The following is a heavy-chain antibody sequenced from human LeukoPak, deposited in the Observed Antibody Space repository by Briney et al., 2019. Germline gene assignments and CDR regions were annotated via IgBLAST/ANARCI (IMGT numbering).Heavy chain of an antibody. CDR1: GGSFSGYY. D-gene: IGHD5-24*01. J-gene: IGHJ6*03. CDR2: INHSGST. Sequence: PSETLSLTCAVYGGSFSGYYWSWIRQPPGKGLEWIGEINHSGSTEYNPSLKSRVAISVDTFKNQFSLNLSSVTAADTAAYHCARGGRDDYNYSHYYYYYIDVWGKGTTVTVSS. V-gene: IGHV4-34*01. CDR3: ARGGRDDYNYSHYYYYYIDV.